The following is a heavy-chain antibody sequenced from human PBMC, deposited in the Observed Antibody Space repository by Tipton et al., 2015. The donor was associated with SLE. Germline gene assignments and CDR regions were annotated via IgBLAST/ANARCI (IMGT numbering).Heavy chain of an antibody. D-gene: IGHD3-10*01. J-gene: IGHJ4*02. CDR3: ARAKRIWFGESPNYFDY. V-gene: IGHV4-59*12. CDR1: CGSISSYY. CDR2: IYYSVST. Sequence: TLSLTCTVSCGSISSYYWSWIRQPPGKGLEWIGYIYYSVSTYYNPSLKSRVTISVDTSKNQFYLKLGSVTAADTAVYYFARAKRIWFGESPNYFDYWGQGTLVTVSS.